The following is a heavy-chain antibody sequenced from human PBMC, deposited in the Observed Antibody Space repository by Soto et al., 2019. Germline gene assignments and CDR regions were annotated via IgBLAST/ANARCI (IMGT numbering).Heavy chain of an antibody. CDR2: INHVGGT. D-gene: IGHD3-16*01. CDR3: VRIRYQLPSSVLWLDP. V-gene: IGHV4-34*01. J-gene: IGHJ5*02. Sequence: ESLSLTCAVYGGFLSESYWTWIRQPPGKGLEWIGEINHVGGTNYNPSLKSRVTMSVDTSQNQFSLRLISVTAADTAMYFCVRIRYQLPSSVLWLDPWGQGTQVTVYS. CDR1: GGFLSESY.